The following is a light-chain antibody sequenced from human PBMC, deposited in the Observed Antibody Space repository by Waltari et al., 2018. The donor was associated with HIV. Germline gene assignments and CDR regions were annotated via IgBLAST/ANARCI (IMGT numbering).Light chain of an antibody. CDR3: SSYTRSTRTTAWL. V-gene: IGLV2-14*03. CDR2: DVS. J-gene: IGLJ2*01. Sequence: QSALTQPASVSGAPGQSITISCTGTASDIGDYNYVSWYQQHPGKAPKLVIYDVSNRPAGISTRFSGSKSGTTASLTISGRQAEEEAVYYCSSYTRSTRTTAWLFGGGTRLTVL. CDR1: ASDIGDYNY.